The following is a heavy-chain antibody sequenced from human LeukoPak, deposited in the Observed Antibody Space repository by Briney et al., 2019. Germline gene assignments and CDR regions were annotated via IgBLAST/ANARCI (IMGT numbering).Heavy chain of an antibody. CDR2: INPNSGGT. Sequence: VSVTVPYKASGYTFTGYYMHWVRQAPGQGLEWMGWINPNSGGTNYAQKFQGRVTMTRDTSISTAYMELSRLRSDDTAVYYCAREILYGLVLGNFDYSGQGTHVSDSS. CDR1: GYTFTGYY. V-gene: IGHV1-2*02. CDR3: AREILYGLVLGNFDY. J-gene: IGHJ4*02. D-gene: IGHD6-19*01.